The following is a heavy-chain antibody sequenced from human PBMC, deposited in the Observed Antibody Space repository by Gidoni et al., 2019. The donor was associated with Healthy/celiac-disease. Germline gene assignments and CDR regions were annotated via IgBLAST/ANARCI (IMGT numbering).Heavy chain of an antibody. CDR3: ARTVGAPLGAFDI. D-gene: IGHD1-26*01. V-gene: IGHV4-59*08. CDR2: IYYSGST. J-gene: IGHJ3*02. CDR1: GCSISRYY. Sequence: QVQLQESGPGLVKPSETLSLNCTVAGCSISRYYWGWIRQPPGKGLEWIGYIYYSGSTNYNPSLKSRFTISVDTSKNHFSLKLSSVTAADTAVYYCARTVGAPLGAFDICGQGTMVTVSS.